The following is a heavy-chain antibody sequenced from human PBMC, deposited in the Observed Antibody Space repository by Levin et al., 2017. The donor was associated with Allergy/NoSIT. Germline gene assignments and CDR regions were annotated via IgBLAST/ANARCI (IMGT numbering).Heavy chain of an antibody. J-gene: IGHJ4*02. CDR1: GASTSRGGYY. Sequence: SQTLSLTCTVSGASTSRGGYYWGWIRQHPGKGLEWIGYIFYNGDTFYNPSLKSRVTISVETSTNQFSLNLYSVTAADTAVYYCARAQTGYVSPFDYWGQGTLVTVSS. D-gene: IGHD3-9*01. CDR3: ARAQTGYVSPFDY. V-gene: IGHV4-31*03. CDR2: IFYNGDT.